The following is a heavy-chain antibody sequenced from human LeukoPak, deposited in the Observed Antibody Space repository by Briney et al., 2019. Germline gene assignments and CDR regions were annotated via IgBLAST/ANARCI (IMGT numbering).Heavy chain of an antibody. CDR3: ARAPVVPAAKYNWFDP. J-gene: IGHJ5*02. V-gene: IGHV1-18*01. Sequence: ASVKVSCKASGYTFTSYGISWVRQAPGQGLEWMGWISAYNGNTNYAQKFQGRVTMTRNTSISTAYMELSSLRSEDTAVYYCARAPVVPAAKYNWFDPWGQGTLVTVSS. CDR2: ISAYNGNT. CDR1: GYTFTSYG. D-gene: IGHD2-2*01.